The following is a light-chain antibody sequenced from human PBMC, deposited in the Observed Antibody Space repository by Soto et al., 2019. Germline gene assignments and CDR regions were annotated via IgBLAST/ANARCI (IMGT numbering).Light chain of an antibody. CDR3: QQYNDWPRT. CDR1: QSVGIN. Sequence: EVVMTQSPAILSVSPGERATLSCRASQSVGINVAWYQQKPGQAPWLLIYGASTRATGSPDRFSASGSATEFTLTISSLLSEDFAVYYCQQYNDWPRTFGQGTKVDIK. CDR2: GAS. J-gene: IGKJ1*01. V-gene: IGKV3-15*01.